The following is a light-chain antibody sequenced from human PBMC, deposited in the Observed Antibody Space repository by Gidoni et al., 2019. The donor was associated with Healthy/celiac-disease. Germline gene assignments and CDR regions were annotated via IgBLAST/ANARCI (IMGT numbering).Light chain of an antibody. J-gene: IGKJ4*01. CDR1: QSVSSY. CDR2: DAS. Sequence: EIVLTQSPATLSLSPGDRATLSCRASQSVSSYLAWYQQKPGQAPRLLIYDASTRATGIPARFSGSGSGTDFTLTISSLEPEDFAAYYCQQRSNWPLTFGGGTKVEIK. CDR3: QQRSNWPLT. V-gene: IGKV3-11*01.